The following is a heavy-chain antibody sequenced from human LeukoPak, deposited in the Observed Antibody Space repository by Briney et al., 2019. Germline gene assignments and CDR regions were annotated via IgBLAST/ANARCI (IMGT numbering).Heavy chain of an antibody. D-gene: IGHD5-24*01. CDR3: ARVGSRDGYNLLFDY. V-gene: IGHV4-34*01. CDR2: INHSGST. CDR1: GGSFSGYY. J-gene: IGHJ4*02. Sequence: SETLSLTCAVYGGSFSGYYWSWIRQPPGKGLEWIGEINHSGSTNYNPSLKSRVTISVDTSKNQFSLKLSSVTAADTAVYYCARVGSRDGYNLLFDYWGQGTLVTVSS.